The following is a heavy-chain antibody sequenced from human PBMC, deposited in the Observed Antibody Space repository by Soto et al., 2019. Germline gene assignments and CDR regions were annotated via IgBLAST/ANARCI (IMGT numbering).Heavy chain of an antibody. CDR2: IFSNDGK. V-gene: IGHV2-26*01. D-gene: IGHD5-12*01. CDR1: GFSLSNARMG. J-gene: IGHJ3*02. CDR3: SRILEMATSPYAFDI. Sequence: QVTLKESGPVLVKPTETLTLTCTVSGFSLSNARMGVSWIRQPPGKALEWLAHIFSNDGKSYSTSLKSRLTICMDTSKSQVVLTMNHMDPVDTATYYCSRILEMATSPYAFDIWGQGTMVTVSS.